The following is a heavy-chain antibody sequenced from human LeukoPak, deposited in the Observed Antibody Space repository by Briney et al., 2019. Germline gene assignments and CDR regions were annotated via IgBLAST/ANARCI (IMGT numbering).Heavy chain of an antibody. V-gene: IGHV4-34*01. CDR2: INHSGST. CDR1: GGSISSYY. Sequence: KPSETLSLTCTVSGGSISSYYWSWIRQPPGKGLEWIGEINHSGSTNYNPSLKSRVTISVDTSKNQFSLKLSSVTAADTAVYYCARHLRDPVVGYYSSGWPVDYWGQGTLVTVSS. D-gene: IGHD6-19*01. CDR3: ARHLRDPVVGYYSSGWPVDY. J-gene: IGHJ4*02.